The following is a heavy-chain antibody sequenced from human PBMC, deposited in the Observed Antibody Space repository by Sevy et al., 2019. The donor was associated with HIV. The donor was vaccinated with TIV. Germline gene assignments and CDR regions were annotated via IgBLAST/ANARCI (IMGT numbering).Heavy chain of an antibody. D-gene: IGHD6-19*01. Sequence: ESLKISCAASGFTFSTYSMNWVRQAPGKGLEWLSYISRSSRTIYYADSVEGRFTISRDNAKNSLYLQVNSLRAADTAVYYCARAYSGGWPQGAWTDYWGQGTLVTVSS. CDR1: GFTFSTYS. V-gene: IGHV3-48*01. J-gene: IGHJ4*02. CDR2: ISRSSRTI. CDR3: ARAYSGGWPQGAWTDY.